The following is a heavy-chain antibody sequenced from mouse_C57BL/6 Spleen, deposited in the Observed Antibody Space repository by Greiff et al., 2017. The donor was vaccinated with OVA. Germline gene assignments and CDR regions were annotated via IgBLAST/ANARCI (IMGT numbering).Heavy chain of an antibody. J-gene: IGHJ1*03. V-gene: IGHV1-7*01. CDR3: ARSTTVEYFDV. D-gene: IGHD1-1*01. CDR1: GYTFTSYW. Sequence: QVQLKESGAEPAKPGASVKLSCKASGYTFTSYWMHWVKQRPGQGLEWIGYINPSSGYTKYNQKFKDKATLTADKSSSTAYMQLSSLTYEDSAVYYCARSTTVEYFDVWGTGTTVTVSS. CDR2: INPSSGYT.